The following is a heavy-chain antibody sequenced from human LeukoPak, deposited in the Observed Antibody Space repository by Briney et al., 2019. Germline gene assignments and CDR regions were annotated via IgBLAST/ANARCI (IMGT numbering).Heavy chain of an antibody. D-gene: IGHD3-22*01. CDR3: AREVGHYDSSGYFDY. V-gene: IGHV3-33*01. CDR1: GFTFSSYG. J-gene: IGHJ4*02. Sequence: GGSLRLSCAASGFTFSSYGMHWVRQAPGKGLEWVAVIWYDGSNKYYADSVKGRFTISRDNSKNTLYLQMNSLRAEDTAVYYCAREVGHYDSSGYFDYWGQGTLVTVSS. CDR2: IWYDGSNK.